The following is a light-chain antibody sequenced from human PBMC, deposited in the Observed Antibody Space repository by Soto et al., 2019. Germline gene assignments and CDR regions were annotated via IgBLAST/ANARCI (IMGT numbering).Light chain of an antibody. CDR3: QHRSDWRT. V-gene: IGKV3-11*01. CDR1: QSVSCY. Sequence: IVLTQSPATLSLAQGETATRSCSASQSVSCYLAWYQQEGGQAPRLLIYAASSRASGIPDRISGSGSGTDFTLTISNLEHEVFAVYYCQHRSDWRTFGGGTTVEIK. J-gene: IGKJ4*02. CDR2: AAS.